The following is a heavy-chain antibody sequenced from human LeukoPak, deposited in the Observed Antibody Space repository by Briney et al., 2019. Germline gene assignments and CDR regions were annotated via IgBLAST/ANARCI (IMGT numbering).Heavy chain of an antibody. D-gene: IGHD4-23*01. V-gene: IGHV1-18*01. CDR2: INTYKGDT. CDR1: GYTLTNYN. CDR3: AREFGHCYGDNCFYFFDT. Sequence: ASVTVSCKASGYTLTNYNISWVRQAPGQGLEWMGCINTYKGDTLYAQKLQGRVTMTADTSTNTAYMELRSLRFDDTAVYYCAREFGHCYGDNCFYFFDTWGQGFRVTVSS. J-gene: IGHJ4*02.